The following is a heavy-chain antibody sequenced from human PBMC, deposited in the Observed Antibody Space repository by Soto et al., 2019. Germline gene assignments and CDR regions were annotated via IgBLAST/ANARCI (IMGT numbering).Heavy chain of an antibody. D-gene: IGHD3-22*01. J-gene: IGHJ4*02. CDR3: ARAGDRSGYADS. CDR1: GGSFRGYY. V-gene: IGHV4-34*01. Sequence: SETLSLTCAGYGGSFRGYYWSWIRQSPGKGLEWIGEINQSGSTNYNPSLKSRVTISVDTSKNQFSLKVNSVTAADTAVYYCARAGDRSGYADSWGQGALVTVSS. CDR2: INQSGST.